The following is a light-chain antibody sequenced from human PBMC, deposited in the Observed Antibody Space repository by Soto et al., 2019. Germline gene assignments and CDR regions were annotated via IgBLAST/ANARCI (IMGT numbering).Light chain of an antibody. Sequence: DIQMTQSPSSVSASVGDRVTITCRASQDISSWLAWYQHKPGKAPKLLIYAASSLQSGVPSRFRGSGSGTDFTLPISSLQPEDFATYYCQQANSFPLTFGGGTKVEI. CDR3: QQANSFPLT. CDR1: QDISSW. CDR2: AAS. J-gene: IGKJ4*01. V-gene: IGKV1D-12*01.